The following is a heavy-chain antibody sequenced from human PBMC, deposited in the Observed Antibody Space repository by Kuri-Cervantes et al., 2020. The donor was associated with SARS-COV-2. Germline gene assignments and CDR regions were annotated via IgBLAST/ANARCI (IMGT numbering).Heavy chain of an antibody. CDR2: IIPIFGTA. CDR3: AREDTMGERAFDI. D-gene: IGHD3-10*01. J-gene: IGHJ3*02. CDR1: GGTFSNYG. V-gene: IGHV1-69*13. Sequence: SVKVSCKASGGTFSNYGISWVRQAPGQGLEWMGGIIPIFGTANYAQKFQGRVTITADESTSTAYMELSSLISDDTAAYYCAREDTMGERAFDIWGQGTMVTVSS.